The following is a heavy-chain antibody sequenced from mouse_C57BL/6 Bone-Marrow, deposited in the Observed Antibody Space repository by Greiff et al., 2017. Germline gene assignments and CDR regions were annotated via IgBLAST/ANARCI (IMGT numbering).Heavy chain of an antibody. V-gene: IGHV5-12*01. CDR3: ARGIGFAY. J-gene: IGHJ3*01. CDR2: ISNGGGST. CDR1: GFTFSDYY. Sequence: DVQLVESGGGLVQPGGSLKLSCAASGFTFSDYYMYWVRQTPEKRLEWVAYISNGGGSTYYPDTVKGRFTISRDNAKNTLYLQMSRLKSEDTAMYYCARGIGFAYWGQGTLVTVSA.